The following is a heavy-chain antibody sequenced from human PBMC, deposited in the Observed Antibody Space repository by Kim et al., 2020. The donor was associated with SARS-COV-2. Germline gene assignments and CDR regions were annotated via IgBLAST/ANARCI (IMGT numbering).Heavy chain of an antibody. V-gene: IGHV3-23*01. CDR3: AKDPLTESMIVVVIHYFDY. D-gene: IGHD3-22*01. CDR2: ISGSGGST. J-gene: IGHJ4*02. CDR1: GFTFSSYA. Sequence: GGSLRLSCAASGFTFSSYAMSWVRQAPGKGLEWVSAISGSGGSTYYADSVKGRFTISRDNSKNTLYLQMNSLRAEDTAVYYCAKDPLTESMIVVVIHYFDYWGQGTLVTVSS.